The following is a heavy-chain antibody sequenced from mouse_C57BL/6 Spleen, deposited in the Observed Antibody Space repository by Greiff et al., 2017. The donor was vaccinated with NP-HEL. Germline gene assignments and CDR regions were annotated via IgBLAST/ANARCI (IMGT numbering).Heavy chain of an antibody. CDR2: IYPRDGSP. V-gene: IGHV1-85*01. CDR3: ARGGSSYWYFDV. CDR1: GYTFTSYD. J-gene: IGHJ1*03. Sequence: QVQLQQSGPELVKPGASVKLSCKASGYTFTSYDINWVKQRPGQGLEWIGWIYPRDGSPKYNEKFKGKATLTVDTTSSTGYMELHSLTSEDSAVYFCARGGSSYWYFDVWGTGTTVTVSS. D-gene: IGHD1-1*02.